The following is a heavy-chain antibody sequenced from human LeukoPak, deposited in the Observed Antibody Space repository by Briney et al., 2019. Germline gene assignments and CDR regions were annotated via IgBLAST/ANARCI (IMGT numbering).Heavy chain of an antibody. Sequence: ASVKVSCKASGYTFTSYYMHWVRQAPGQGLEWMGIINPSGGSTSYAQKFQGRVTMTRDTSTSTVYMELSSLRSEDTAVYYCAGAVGRNWFDPWGQGTLVTVSS. V-gene: IGHV1-46*01. CDR3: AGAVGRNWFDP. D-gene: IGHD6-19*01. CDR2: INPSGGST. CDR1: GYTFTSYY. J-gene: IGHJ5*02.